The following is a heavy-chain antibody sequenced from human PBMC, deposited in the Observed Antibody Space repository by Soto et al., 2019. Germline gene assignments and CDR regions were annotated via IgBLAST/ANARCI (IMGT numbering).Heavy chain of an antibody. CDR1: GFTFSSYA. Sequence: QVQLVESGGGVVQPGRSLRLSCAASGFTFSSYAMQWVRQAPGKGLEWVAVISYDGSNKYYADSVKGRFTISRDNSKNSLDLEINSQTDEDMVVYFFARDREYSSSRTGNWFDPWGQGTLVAVSS. V-gene: IGHV3-30-3*01. D-gene: IGHD6-6*01. CDR2: ISYDGSNK. J-gene: IGHJ5*02. CDR3: ARDREYSSSRTGNWFDP.